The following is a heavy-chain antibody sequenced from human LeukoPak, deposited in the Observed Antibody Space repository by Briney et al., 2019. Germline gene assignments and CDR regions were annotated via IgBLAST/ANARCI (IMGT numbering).Heavy chain of an antibody. D-gene: IGHD3-3*01. V-gene: IGHV1-46*01. CDR3: ARDLGKTYYDFWSGYFYYYYGMDV. CDR2: INPSGGST. Sequence: ASVKVSCKASGYTFTSYYMRWVRQAPGQGLEWMGIINPSGGSTSYAQKFQGRVTMTRDTSTSTVYMELSSLRSEDTAVYYCARDLGKTYYDFWSGYFYYYYGMDVWGQGTTVTVSS. CDR1: GYTFTSYY. J-gene: IGHJ6*02.